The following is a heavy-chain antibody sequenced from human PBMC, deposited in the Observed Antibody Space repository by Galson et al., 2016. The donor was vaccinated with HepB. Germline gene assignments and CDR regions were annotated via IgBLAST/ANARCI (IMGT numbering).Heavy chain of an antibody. V-gene: IGHV3-74*01. J-gene: IGHJ4*02. CDR2: ISSDGSST. CDR3: AADVDSKSAPFDY. D-gene: IGHD3-9*01. CDR1: GFRFSAYW. Sequence: SLRLSCAAAGFRFSAYWMHWVRQVPGKGLEWVSRISSDGSSTSYADSVKGRFVIARSESKNTVYLHINRLTTEDTAMYFCAADVDSKSAPFDYWGQGTLVAVSS.